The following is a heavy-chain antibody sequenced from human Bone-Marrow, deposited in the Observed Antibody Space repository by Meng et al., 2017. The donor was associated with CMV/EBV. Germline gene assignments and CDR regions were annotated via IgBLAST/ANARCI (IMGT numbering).Heavy chain of an antibody. CDR3: ARALRLDIVVVQAALNWFDP. J-gene: IGHJ5*02. D-gene: IGHD2-2*03. V-gene: IGHV4-39*07. CDR2: IYYSGNT. CDR1: GGSISSSSYY. Sequence: SVTLSLTCTVSGGSISSSSYYRGWIRQPPGKGLEWLGSIYYSGNTYYNPSLKSRVTISVDTSKNQFSLKLSSVTAADTAVYYCARALRLDIVVVQAALNWFDPWGQGTRVTVYS.